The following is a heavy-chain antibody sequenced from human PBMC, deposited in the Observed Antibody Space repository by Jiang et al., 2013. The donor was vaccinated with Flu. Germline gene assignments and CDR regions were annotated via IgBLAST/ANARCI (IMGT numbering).Heavy chain of an antibody. CDR3: ARDPPGDGMDV. J-gene: IGHJ6*02. CDR1: GYSISSGYY. Sequence: ETLSLTCTVSGYSISSGYYWGWIRQPPGKGLEWIGSIYHSGSTYYNPSLKSRVTISVDTSKNQFSLKLSSVTAADTAVYYCARDPPGDGMDVWGQGTTVTVSS. D-gene: IGHD4-17*01. V-gene: IGHV4-38-2*02. CDR2: IYHSGST.